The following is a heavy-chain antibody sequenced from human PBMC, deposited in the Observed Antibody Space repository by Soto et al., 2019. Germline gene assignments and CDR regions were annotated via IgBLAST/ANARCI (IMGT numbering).Heavy chain of an antibody. J-gene: IGHJ6*03. CDR3: ASRIFGVFITPAPYYYYDMDV. V-gene: IGHV3-7*01. CDR1: GFTFSRSW. CDR2: IKQDGSEK. Sequence: EVQLVESGGGLVQPGGSLRLSCAASGFTFSRSWMSWVRQAPGKGLEWVANIKQDGSEKYYVDSVKGRFSISRDNAKNSLNLQMNSLRVEDTAVYYCASRIFGVFITPAPYYYYDMDVWGKGTTVTVSS. D-gene: IGHD3-3*01.